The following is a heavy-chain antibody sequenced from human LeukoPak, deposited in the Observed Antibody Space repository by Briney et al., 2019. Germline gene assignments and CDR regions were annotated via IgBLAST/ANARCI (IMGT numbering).Heavy chain of an antibody. V-gene: IGHV4-30-2*01. Sequence: KTSETLSLTCAVSGGSISSGGYSWSWLRQPPGKGLEWIGYIYHSGSTYYNPSLKSRVTISVDRSKNQFSLKLSSVTAADTAVYYCARTAPPRGWFDPWGQGTLVTVSS. CDR3: ARTAPPRGWFDP. D-gene: IGHD3-10*01. J-gene: IGHJ5*02. CDR1: GGSISSGGYS. CDR2: IYHSGST.